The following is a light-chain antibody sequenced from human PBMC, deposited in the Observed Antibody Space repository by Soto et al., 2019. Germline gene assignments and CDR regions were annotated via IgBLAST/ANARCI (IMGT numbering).Light chain of an antibody. CDR2: EVN. J-gene: IGLJ1*01. Sequence: QSVLTQPHSVSASPGQSVTISCTGTSSVVGGYNYVSWYQHHPGKAPKLMIYEVNKRPSGVPDRFSGSKSGNTASLTISGLQAEDEADYYCCSYADSYTYDFGIGTKVTVL. CDR1: SSVVGGYNY. CDR3: CSYADSYTYD. V-gene: IGLV2-11*01.